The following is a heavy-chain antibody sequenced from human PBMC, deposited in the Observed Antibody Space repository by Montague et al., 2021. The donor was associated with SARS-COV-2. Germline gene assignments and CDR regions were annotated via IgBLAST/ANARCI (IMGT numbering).Heavy chain of an antibody. CDR1: GGSISSSSYY. D-gene: IGHD2-2*02. CDR3: ARDPSRQPLLYPIGDYYYGMDA. CDR2: IYYSGST. V-gene: IGHV4-39*06. J-gene: IGHJ6*02. Sequence: SETLSLTCTVSGGSISSSSYYWGWIRQAPGKGLEWIGSIYYSGSTYYNPSLKSRVTISVDTSKNQFTLKLSSVTAADTAVYYCARDPSRQPLLYPIGDYYYGMDAWGQGTTVTVSS.